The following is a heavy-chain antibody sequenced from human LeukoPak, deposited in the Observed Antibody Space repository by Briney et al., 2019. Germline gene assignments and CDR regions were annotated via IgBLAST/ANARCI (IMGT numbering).Heavy chain of an antibody. CDR3: AKDHRQRIAAAGTFDY. V-gene: IGHV3-21*04. J-gene: IGHJ4*02. CDR1: GFTFSDQS. Sequence: GGSLRLSCAASGFTFSDQSMNWVRQAPGKGLEWVSSISSNSLHIFYADSVKGRFTISRDNAKNSLYLQMNSLRAEDTAVYYCAKDHRQRIAAAGTFDYWGQGTLVTVSS. D-gene: IGHD6-13*01. CDR2: ISSNSLHI.